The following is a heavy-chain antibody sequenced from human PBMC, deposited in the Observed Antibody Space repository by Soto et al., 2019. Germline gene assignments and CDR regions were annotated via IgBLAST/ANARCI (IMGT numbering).Heavy chain of an antibody. CDR1: GGSVSSGSYQ. Sequence: QVQLQESGPGLVKPSETLSLTYTVSGGSVSSGSYQWSWIRQPPGKGLEWIGKINYSGRTNHNPCLKSRVTISVDTSKNPFSLNLSSVIAADTAVYYCAREGPYSGSWYYFDYWGQGTLVTVSS. J-gene: IGHJ4*02. CDR3: AREGPYSGSWYYFDY. D-gene: IGHD6-13*01. CDR2: INYSGRT. V-gene: IGHV4-61*01.